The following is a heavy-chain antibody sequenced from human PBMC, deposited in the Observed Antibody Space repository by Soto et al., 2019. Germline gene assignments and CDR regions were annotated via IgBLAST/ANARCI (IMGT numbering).Heavy chain of an antibody. CDR2: ISAYNGNT. CDR3: ARDNNLGDYPYYYYYYGMDV. V-gene: IGHV1-18*01. Sequence: GAAVKVSFKASGYTFTSYGISWVRQAPGQGLEWMGWISAYNGNTNYAQKLQGRVTMTTDTSTSTAYMELRSLRSDDTAVYYCARDNNLGDYPYYYYYYGMDVWGQGTTATFSS. CDR1: GYTFTSYG. J-gene: IGHJ6*02. D-gene: IGHD4-17*01.